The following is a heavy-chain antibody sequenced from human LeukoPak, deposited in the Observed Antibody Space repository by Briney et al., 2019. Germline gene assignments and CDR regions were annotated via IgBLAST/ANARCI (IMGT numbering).Heavy chain of an antibody. CDR3: ARGRPSSGSSGWGEY. CDR1: GYTFTSYG. CDR2: ISAYNGNT. Sequence: GASVKVSCKASGYTFTSYGISWVRQAPGQGLEWMGWISAYNGNTNYAQKLQGRVTMTTDTSTSTAYMELRSLRSDDTAVYYCARGRPSSGSSGWGEYWGQGTLVTVSS. J-gene: IGHJ4*02. V-gene: IGHV1-18*01. D-gene: IGHD6-19*01.